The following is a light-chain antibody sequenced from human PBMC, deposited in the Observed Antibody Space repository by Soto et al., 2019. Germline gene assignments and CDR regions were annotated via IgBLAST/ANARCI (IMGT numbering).Light chain of an antibody. CDR2: AAS. CDR1: QSFSNNY. V-gene: IGKV3-20*01. J-gene: IGKJ5*01. CDR3: QQYGSSPP. Sequence: DIVLTQSPGTLSLSPEERATLACRASQSFSNNYLAWYQWKPGQAPRRLIYAASSRATDIPHRISGSGSGTNFSLTISRLEHEDFADYDCQQYGSSPPFGEATRL.